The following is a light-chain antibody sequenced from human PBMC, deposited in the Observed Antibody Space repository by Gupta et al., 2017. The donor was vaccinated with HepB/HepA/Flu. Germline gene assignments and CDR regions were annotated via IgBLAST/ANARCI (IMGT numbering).Light chain of an antibody. J-gene: IGKJ5*01. CDR3: QQSESAPLT. CDR1: QSITTS. CDR2: AAS. Sequence: IQMTQSPSSLSASLGDRVTITCQASQSITTSLVWYQQKPGKAPKLLIYAASRVQSGIPSRFTGSGSGTDFTLTISRLQPEDFATYYCQQSESAPLTFGQGTRLDSK. V-gene: IGKV1-39*01.